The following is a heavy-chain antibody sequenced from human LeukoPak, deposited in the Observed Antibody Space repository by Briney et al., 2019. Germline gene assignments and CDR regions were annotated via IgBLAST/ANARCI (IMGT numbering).Heavy chain of an antibody. J-gene: IGHJ4*02. CDR3: ARDGQASGSHDY. V-gene: IGHV3-7*01. CDR2: IKQDGSKK. Sequence: GGSLRLSCAASEFTFSNYWMSWVRQAPGKGLEWVANIKQDGSKKHYVDSVEGRFTISRDNGKNSLYLQMNSLRAEDTALYYCARDGQASGSHDYWGQGTLVTVSS. D-gene: IGHD3-10*01. CDR1: EFTFSNYW.